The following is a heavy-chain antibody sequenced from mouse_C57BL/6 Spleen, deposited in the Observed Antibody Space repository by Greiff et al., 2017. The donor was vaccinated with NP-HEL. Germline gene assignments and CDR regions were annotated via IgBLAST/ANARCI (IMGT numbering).Heavy chain of an antibody. Sequence: DVQLQESGPGLVKPSQSLSLTCSVTGYSITSGYYWNWIRQFPGNKLEWMGYISYDGSNNYNPSLKNRISITRDTSKNQFFLKLNSVTTEDTATYYCASYDGSTFDYWGQGTTLTVSS. V-gene: IGHV3-6*01. CDR3: ASYDGSTFDY. D-gene: IGHD1-1*01. CDR2: ISYDGSN. CDR1: GYSITSGYY. J-gene: IGHJ2*01.